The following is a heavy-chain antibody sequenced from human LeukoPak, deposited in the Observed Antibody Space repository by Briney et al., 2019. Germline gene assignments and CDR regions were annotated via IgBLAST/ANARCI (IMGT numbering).Heavy chain of an antibody. CDR2: ISWNSGSI. D-gene: IGHD5-24*01. CDR1: GFTFDDYA. J-gene: IGHJ4*02. Sequence: PGGSLRLSCAASGFTFDDYAMHWVRQAPGKGLEWVSGISWNSGSIGYADSVKGRFTISRDNAKNSLYLQMNSLRTEDTALYYCAKGRDGYNLYDYWGQGTLVTVSS. CDR3: AKGRDGYNLYDY. V-gene: IGHV3-9*01.